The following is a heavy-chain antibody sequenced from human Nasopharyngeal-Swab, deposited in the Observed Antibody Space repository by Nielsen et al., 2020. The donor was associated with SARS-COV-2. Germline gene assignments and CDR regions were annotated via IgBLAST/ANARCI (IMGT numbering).Heavy chain of an antibody. CDR3: ARIAAAGIFDY. V-gene: IGHV4-31*02. D-gene: IGHD6-13*01. J-gene: IGHJ4*02. Sequence: WIRPPPGKGLEWIASIYYSGSTYYNPSLKRRVTISVDTSKNQFSLKLSSVTAADTAVYYCARIAAAGIFDYWGQGTLVTVSS. CDR2: IYYSGST.